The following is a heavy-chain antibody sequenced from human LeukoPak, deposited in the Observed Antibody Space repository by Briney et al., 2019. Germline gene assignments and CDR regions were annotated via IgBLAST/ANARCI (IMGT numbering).Heavy chain of an antibody. CDR1: GFTFSGYA. Sequence: GGSLRLSCAASGFTFSGYAMNWVRQAPGKGLEWVSAISGGGTTYHADSVKGRFTISRDNSKNTLYLQMNSLRAEDTAVYYCATLGSGWYWSFFDYWGQGTLVTVSS. CDR3: ATLGSGWYWSFFDY. V-gene: IGHV3-23*01. J-gene: IGHJ4*02. CDR2: ISGGGTT. D-gene: IGHD6-19*01.